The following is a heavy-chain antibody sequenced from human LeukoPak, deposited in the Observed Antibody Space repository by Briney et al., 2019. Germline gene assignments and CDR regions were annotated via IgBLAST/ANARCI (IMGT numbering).Heavy chain of an antibody. V-gene: IGHV1-8*01. CDR2: MNPNSGNT. Sequence: ASVKVSCKASGYTYTSYDINWVRQASGQWLEWMGWMNPNSGNTGYAQKFQGRVTMTRNTSISTAYMELSSLRSEDTAVYYCARGPYDFWSDLWFDPWGQGTLVTVSS. CDR3: ARGPYDFWSDLWFDP. J-gene: IGHJ5*02. CDR1: GYTYTSYD. D-gene: IGHD3-3*01.